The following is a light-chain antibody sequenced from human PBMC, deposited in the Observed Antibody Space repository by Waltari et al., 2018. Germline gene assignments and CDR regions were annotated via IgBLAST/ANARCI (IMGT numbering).Light chain of an antibody. CDR2: KNS. V-gene: IGLV1-47*01. CDR1: KSNIGNNS. Sequence: QSVLTQPPSTSATPGQRVTISCSGSKSNIGNNSVYWYQQVPGMAPKLIIYKNSQRPSWVPDRFSASKSGTSASLAISGLRSEDEATYHCAAWDDGWSGPWVFGGGTRVTVL. J-gene: IGLJ3*02. CDR3: AAWDDGWSGPWV.